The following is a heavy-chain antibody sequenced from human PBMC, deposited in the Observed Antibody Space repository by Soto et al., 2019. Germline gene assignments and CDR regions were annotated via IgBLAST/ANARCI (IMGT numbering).Heavy chain of an antibody. Sequence: SETPSLTCTVSGGSVWSAGYDWSWIRQHPGKGLEWIGYIYYSGSTYYNPSLKSRVTISVDTSKNQFSLKLSSVTAADAAVYYCAREGVEAPPRSFDYCGQGPLVTVS. CDR3: AREGVEAPPRSFDY. V-gene: IGHV4-31*03. CDR1: GGSVWSAGYD. J-gene: IGHJ4*02. CDR2: IYYSGST. D-gene: IGHD2-21*01.